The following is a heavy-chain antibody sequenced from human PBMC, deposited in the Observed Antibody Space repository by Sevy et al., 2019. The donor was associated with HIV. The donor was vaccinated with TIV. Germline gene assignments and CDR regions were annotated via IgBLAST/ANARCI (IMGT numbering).Heavy chain of an antibody. CDR1: GGTFSSYA. Sequence: SVKVSCKASGGTFSSYAISWVRQAPGQGLEWMGGMIPIFGTANYAQKFQGRVTITADESTSTAYMELSSLRSEDTAVYYCASSYYDSSGYYDLFDYWGQGTLVTVSS. J-gene: IGHJ4*02. CDR3: ASSYYDSSGYYDLFDY. CDR2: MIPIFGTA. V-gene: IGHV1-69*13. D-gene: IGHD3-22*01.